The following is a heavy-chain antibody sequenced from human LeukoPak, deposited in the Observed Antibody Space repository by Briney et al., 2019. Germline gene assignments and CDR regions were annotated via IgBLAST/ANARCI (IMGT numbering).Heavy chain of an antibody. D-gene: IGHD2-15*01. CDR3: ARVSVVAATRWFDP. Sequence: SVKVSCKASGGTFTSYAISWVRQAPGQGLEWMGGIIPIFGTANYAQKFQGRVTITADKSTSTAYMELSSLRSEDTAVYYCARVSVVAATRWFDPWGQGTLVTVSS. J-gene: IGHJ5*02. V-gene: IGHV1-69*06. CDR2: IIPIFGTA. CDR1: GGTFTSYA.